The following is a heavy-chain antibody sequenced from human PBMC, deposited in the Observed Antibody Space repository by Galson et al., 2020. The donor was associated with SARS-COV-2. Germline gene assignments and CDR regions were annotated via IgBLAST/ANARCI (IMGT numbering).Heavy chain of an antibody. CDR2: INTSRNT. CDR1: GGPISSGSYY. D-gene: IGHD2-8*02. V-gene: IGHV4-61*02. CDR3: ARSGCTGCVCVRSPGY. J-gene: IGHJ4*02. Sequence: SEPLSLTCTVPGGPISSGSYYWSWIRQPAGKGLEHIGRINTSRNTNYNPSLKSRVTISVDTSKNQFSMKVSSVTAADTAVYYCARSGCTGCVCVRSPGYGGQGTLVTGSS.